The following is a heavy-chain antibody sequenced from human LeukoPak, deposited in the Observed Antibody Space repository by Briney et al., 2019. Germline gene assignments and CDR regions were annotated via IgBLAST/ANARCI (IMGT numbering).Heavy chain of an antibody. J-gene: IGHJ4*02. CDR3: AKASSGWSFDY. V-gene: IGHV4-34*01. Sequence: PSETLSLTCAVYGGSFSGYYWSWIRQPPGKGLEWIGEINHSGSTNYNPSLKSRVTISVDTSKNQFPLKLSSVTAADTAVYYCAKASSGWSFDYWGQGTLVTVSS. D-gene: IGHD6-19*01. CDR2: INHSGST. CDR1: GGSFSGYY.